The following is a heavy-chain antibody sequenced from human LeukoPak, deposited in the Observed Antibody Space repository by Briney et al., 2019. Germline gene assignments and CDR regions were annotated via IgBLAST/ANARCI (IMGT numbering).Heavy chain of an antibody. CDR1: GGSISSSSYY. J-gene: IGHJ4*02. CDR3: AAGSRGRFDY. Sequence: SETLSLTCTVSGGSISSSSYYWGWIRQPPGKGLEWIGGIYYSGSTYYNPSLKSRVTISVDTSKNQFSLKLSSVIAADTAVYYWAAGSRGRFDYWGQGTLVTVSS. V-gene: IGHV4-39*01. CDR2: IYYSGST.